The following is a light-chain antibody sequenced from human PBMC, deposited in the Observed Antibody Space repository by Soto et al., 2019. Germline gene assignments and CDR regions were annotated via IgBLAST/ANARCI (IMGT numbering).Light chain of an antibody. CDR3: SSYAASNNFYVL. CDR1: SSDVGGYNY. CDR2: EVT. V-gene: IGLV2-8*01. J-gene: IGLJ3*02. Sequence: QSALTQPPSASGSPGQSVTISCTGTSSDVGGYNYVSWYQQYPGRAPKLMIYEVTKRPSGVPDRFSGSKSGNTASLTVSGLQSEDEADYYCSSYAASNNFYVLFGGGTKVTVL.